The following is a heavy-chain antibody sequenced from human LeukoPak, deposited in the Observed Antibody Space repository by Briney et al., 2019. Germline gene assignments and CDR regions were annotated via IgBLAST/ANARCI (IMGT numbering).Heavy chain of an antibody. CDR1: GYTLTVLS. D-gene: IGHD3-10*01. CDR2: FDPEDGET. CDR3: ATDGLWFGELGFDP. Sequence: ASVKVSCKVSGYTLTVLSMHWVRQAPGKGLEWMGGFDPEDGETIYAQKFQGRVTMTEDTSTDTAYMELSSLRSEDTAVYYCATDGLWFGELGFDPWGQGTLVTVSS. J-gene: IGHJ5*02. V-gene: IGHV1-24*01.